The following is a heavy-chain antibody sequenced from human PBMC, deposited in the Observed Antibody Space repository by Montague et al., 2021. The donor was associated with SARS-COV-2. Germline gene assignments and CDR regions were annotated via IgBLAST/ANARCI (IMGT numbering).Heavy chain of an antibody. V-gene: IGHV4-59*01. CDR1: GDSMNNYY. Sequence: SETLSLTCTVSGDSMNNYYWSWIRQPPGKGLEWIGYINYSGSTHYNPSXXSRVTLSKDTSKNQFSLRLTSVTAADTAMYFCAGAPIYRSSWYAYFDYWGQGTLVTVSS. J-gene: IGHJ4*02. D-gene: IGHD6-13*01. CDR3: AGAPIYRSSWYAYFDY. CDR2: INYSGST.